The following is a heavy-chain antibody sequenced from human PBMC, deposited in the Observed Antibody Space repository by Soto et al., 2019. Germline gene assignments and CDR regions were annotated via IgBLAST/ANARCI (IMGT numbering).Heavy chain of an antibody. V-gene: IGHV4-34*01. Sequence: QVQLQQWGAGLLKPSETLSLTCAVYGGSFSGYYWSWIRQPPGKGLEWIGEINHSGSTNYNPSLKSRVTISVDRSKNQFSLKLSSVTAADTAVYYCARISIYYYYGMDVWGQGTTVTVSS. CDR2: INHSGST. CDR1: GGSFSGYY. CDR3: ARISIYYYYGMDV. D-gene: IGHD6-6*01. J-gene: IGHJ6*02.